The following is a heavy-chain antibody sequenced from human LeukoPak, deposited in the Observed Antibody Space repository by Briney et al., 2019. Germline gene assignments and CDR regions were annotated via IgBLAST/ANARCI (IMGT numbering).Heavy chain of an antibody. CDR3: AGKAAAYYFVY. Sequence: QPGGSLRLSCAASGFSFTTYGMRWVRQAPGKGLEWVTFMQYDGSEEYYADSVKGRFTISRDNSKNTLYLQMDSLRGEDTAVYYCAGKAAAYYFVYWGQGTLVTVSS. CDR1: GFSFTTYG. D-gene: IGHD2-2*01. V-gene: IGHV3-30*02. J-gene: IGHJ4*02. CDR2: MQYDGSEE.